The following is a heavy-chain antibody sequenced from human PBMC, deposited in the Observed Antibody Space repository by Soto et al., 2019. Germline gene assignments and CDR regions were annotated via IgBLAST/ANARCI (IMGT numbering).Heavy chain of an antibody. Sequence: SETLSLTCAVYGGSFSGYYWSWIRQPPGKGLEWIGEINHSGSTNYNPSLKSRVTISVDTSKNQFSLKLSSVTAADTAVYYCARGSITGTTGRRWFDPWGQGTLVTV. CDR1: GGSFSGYY. CDR3: ARGSITGTTGRRWFDP. J-gene: IGHJ5*02. V-gene: IGHV4-34*01. CDR2: INHSGST. D-gene: IGHD1-7*01.